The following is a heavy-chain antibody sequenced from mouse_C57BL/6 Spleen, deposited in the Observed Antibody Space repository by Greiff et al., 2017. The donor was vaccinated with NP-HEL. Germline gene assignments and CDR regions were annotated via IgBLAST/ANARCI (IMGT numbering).Heavy chain of an antibody. D-gene: IGHD1-1*01. Sequence: EVQGVESGGGLVQSGRSLRLSCATSGFTFSDFYMEWVRQAPGKGLEWIAASRNKANDYTTEYSASGKGRFIVSRDTSQSILYLQMNALRAEATAIYYCASESYYSGSSYGYFDVWGTGTTVTVSS. J-gene: IGHJ1*03. V-gene: IGHV7-1*01. CDR1: GFTFSDFY. CDR2: SRNKANDYTT. CDR3: ASESYYSGSSYGYFDV.